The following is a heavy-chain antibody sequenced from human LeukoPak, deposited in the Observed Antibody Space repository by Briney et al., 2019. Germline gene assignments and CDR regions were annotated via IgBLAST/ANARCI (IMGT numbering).Heavy chain of an antibody. V-gene: IGHV1-8*02. Sequence: ASVKVSCKASGYTFTGYYMHWVRQAPGQGLEWMGWMNPNSGNTGYAQKFQGRVTMTRNTSISTAYMELSSLRSEDTAVYYCARGGGHIVVVTATNWFDPWGQGTLVTVSS. CDR1: GYTFTGYY. CDR3: ARGGGHIVVVTATNWFDP. J-gene: IGHJ5*02. CDR2: MNPNSGNT. D-gene: IGHD2-21*02.